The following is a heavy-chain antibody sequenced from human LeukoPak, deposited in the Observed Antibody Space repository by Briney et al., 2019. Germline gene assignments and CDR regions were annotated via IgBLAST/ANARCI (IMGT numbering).Heavy chain of an antibody. CDR2: IYHSGST. Sequence: PSETLSLTCAVSGYSISSGYYWGWIRQPPGKGLEWIGSIYHSGSTYYNPSLKSRVTISVDTSKNQFSLKLSSVTAADTAVYYCARGTSRYSDYFGYWGQGTLVTVSS. CDR3: ARGTSRYSDYFGY. D-gene: IGHD2-2*02. CDR1: GYSISSGYY. J-gene: IGHJ4*02. V-gene: IGHV4-38-2*01.